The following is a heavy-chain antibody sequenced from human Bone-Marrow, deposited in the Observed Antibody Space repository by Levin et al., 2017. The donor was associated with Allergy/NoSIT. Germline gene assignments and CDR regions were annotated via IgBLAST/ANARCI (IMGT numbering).Heavy chain of an antibody. D-gene: IGHD6-13*01. Sequence: GESLKISCAASGFTFTTYWMSWVRQAPGKGLEWVANIKKDGGEQYYVDSVKGRFTISRDNAKRELYLQMNGLRVEDTAVYFCARDLDSSAWYEGSSFDIWGRGTMVTVSS. CDR3: ARDLDSSAWYEGSSFDI. CDR2: IKKDGGEQ. CDR1: GFTFTTYW. J-gene: IGHJ3*02. V-gene: IGHV3-7*01.